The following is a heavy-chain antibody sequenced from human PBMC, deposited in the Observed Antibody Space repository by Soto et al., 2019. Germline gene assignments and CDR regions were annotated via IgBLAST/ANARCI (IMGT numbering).Heavy chain of an antibody. V-gene: IGHV3-74*01. CDR2: INSDGSST. CDR1: GFTFSSYW. D-gene: IGHD1-26*01. Sequence: GGSLRLSCAASGFTFSSYWMHWVRQAPGKGLVWVSRINSDGSSTSYADSVKGRFTISRDNAKNTLYLQMNSLRAEGTAVYYCARVNSGSYYYYYYYGMDVWGQGTTVTVYS. J-gene: IGHJ6*02. CDR3: ARVNSGSYYYYYYYGMDV.